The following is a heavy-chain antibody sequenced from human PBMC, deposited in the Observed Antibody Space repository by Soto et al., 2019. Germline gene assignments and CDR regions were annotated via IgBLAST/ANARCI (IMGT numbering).Heavy chain of an antibody. V-gene: IGHV3-11*01. CDR1: GFTFSDHY. CDR2: ISSSGSTI. D-gene: IGHD5-12*01. Sequence: LRLSCAASGFTFSDHYMSWIRQAPGKGLEWVSYISSSGSTIYYADSVKGRFTISRDNAKNSLYLQMNSLRAEDTAVYYCAREVASGWFDPWGQGTLVTVSS. J-gene: IGHJ5*02. CDR3: AREVASGWFDP.